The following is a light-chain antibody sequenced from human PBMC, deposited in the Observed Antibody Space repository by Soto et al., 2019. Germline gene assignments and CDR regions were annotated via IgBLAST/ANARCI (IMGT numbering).Light chain of an antibody. CDR3: QYYGTSPKP. J-gene: IGKJ1*01. Sequence: EIVLTQSPGTLSLSPGERATPSCRASQSVSSSYLAWYQQKPGQAPRLLILGASSRATGIPDRFSGSGSGTDFTLTISRLEHEDFAVYYCQYYGTSPKPFGPGPKADIK. CDR2: GAS. CDR1: QSVSSSY. V-gene: IGKV3-20*01.